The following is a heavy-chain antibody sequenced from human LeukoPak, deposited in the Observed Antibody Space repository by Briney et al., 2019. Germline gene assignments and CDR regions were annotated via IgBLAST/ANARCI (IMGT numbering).Heavy chain of an antibody. Sequence: PSETLSLTCAVSGYSISSGYYWGWIRQPPGKGLEWIGSIYHSGSTYYNPSLKSRVTISVDTSKNQFSLKLSSVTAADTAVYYCARPRFDYGDYVVIDAFDIWGQGTMVTASS. V-gene: IGHV4-38-2*01. J-gene: IGHJ3*02. CDR3: ARPRFDYGDYVVIDAFDI. D-gene: IGHD4-17*01. CDR2: IYHSGST. CDR1: GYSISSGYY.